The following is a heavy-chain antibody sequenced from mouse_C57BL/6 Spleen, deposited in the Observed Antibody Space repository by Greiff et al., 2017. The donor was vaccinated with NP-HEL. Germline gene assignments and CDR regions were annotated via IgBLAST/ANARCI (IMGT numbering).Heavy chain of an antibody. V-gene: IGHV14-3*01. Sequence: VQLQQSVAELVRPGASVKLSCTASGFNIKNTYMHWVKQRPEQGLEWIGRIDPANGNTKYAPKFQGKATIPAHTSSNTAYLQISSPTSEDTAISYCAGYYYGIAMDYWGQGTSVTVSS. CDR2: IDPANGNT. CDR3: AGYYYGIAMDY. D-gene: IGHD1-1*01. J-gene: IGHJ4*01. CDR1: GFNIKNTY.